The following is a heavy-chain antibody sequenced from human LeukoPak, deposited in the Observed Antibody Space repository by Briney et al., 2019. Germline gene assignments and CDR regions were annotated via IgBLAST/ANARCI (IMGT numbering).Heavy chain of an antibody. J-gene: IGHJ4*02. D-gene: IGHD2-2*01. Sequence: GGSLRLSCAASGFTFSSYAMSWVRLAPGKGLEWVSTISGSGDTTYYADSVRGRFTISRDNSNNTLYLQMNSLRAENTALYYCARTPQKYCSSTTCYPDHWGQGTLVTVSS. CDR1: GFTFSSYA. V-gene: IGHV3-23*01. CDR3: ARTPQKYCSSTTCYPDH. CDR2: ISGSGDTT.